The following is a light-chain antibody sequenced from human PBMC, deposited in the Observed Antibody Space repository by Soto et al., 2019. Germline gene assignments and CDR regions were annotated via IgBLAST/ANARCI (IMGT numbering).Light chain of an antibody. J-gene: IGKJ2*01. Sequence: EIVMTQSPATLSVSPGERATLSCRASQSLSSNLAWYQQKPGQAPRLLMYATSTRATGIPARFSGSGSGTEFTLTISSLQSEDFAVYYCQQYNDWPPYTFGQGTKLQIK. CDR2: ATS. CDR1: QSLSSN. CDR3: QQYNDWPPYT. V-gene: IGKV3-15*01.